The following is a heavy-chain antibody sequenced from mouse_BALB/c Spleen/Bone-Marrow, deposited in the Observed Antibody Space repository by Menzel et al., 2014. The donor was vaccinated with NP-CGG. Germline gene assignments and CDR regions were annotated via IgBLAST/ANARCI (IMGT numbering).Heavy chain of an antibody. CDR3: ARQDGYDGTWFAY. J-gene: IGHJ3*01. V-gene: IGHV5-9*02. CDR1: GFPFSNYD. CDR2: ITSGDSYT. Sequence: EVMLVESGGGLGKPGGSLKLSCAASGFPFSNYDMSWVRQTPEKRLEWVATITSGDSYTYYPDSVKGRFTISRDNARNTLYLQMSSLRSEDTALYYCARQDGYDGTWFAYWGQGTLVTVSA. D-gene: IGHD2-2*01.